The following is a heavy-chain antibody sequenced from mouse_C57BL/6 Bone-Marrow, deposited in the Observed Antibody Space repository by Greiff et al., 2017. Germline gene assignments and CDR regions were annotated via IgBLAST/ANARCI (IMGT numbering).Heavy chain of an antibody. CDR1: GFTFSDYG. D-gene: IGHD2-3*01. CDR2: ISSGSSTI. V-gene: IGHV5-17*01. J-gene: IGHJ2*01. CDR3: EGRYYDY. Sequence: EVMLVESGGGLVKPGGSLKLSCAASGFTFSDYGMHWVRQAPEQGLEWVAYISSGSSTIYYADTVKGRFTISRDNAKNPLFLQMTSLRAEDTARYYCEGRYYDYWGQGTTLTVSS.